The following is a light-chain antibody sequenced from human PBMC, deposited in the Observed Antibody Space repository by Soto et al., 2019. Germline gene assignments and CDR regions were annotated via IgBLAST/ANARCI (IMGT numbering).Light chain of an antibody. J-gene: IGKJ1*01. CDR3: QQYVSTPWT. CDR1: QTIINNF. V-gene: IGKV3-20*01. CDR2: GAS. Sequence: EIVLTQSPGTLSLSPGEGVTLSCRASQTIINNFLAWYQQKHGQSPRLLIHGASSRATGIPDGFGGGGAGTDFTLIISRLEPEDFAVYYCQQYVSTPWTFGQGTKVEIK.